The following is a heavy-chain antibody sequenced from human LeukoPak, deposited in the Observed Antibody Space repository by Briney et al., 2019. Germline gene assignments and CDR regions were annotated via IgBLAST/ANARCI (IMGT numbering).Heavy chain of an antibody. Sequence: ASVKVSCKASGYTFTGYYMHWVRQAPGQGLEWMGWINPNSGGTNYAQKFQGRVTITADESTSTAYMELSSLRSEDTAVYYCAGQTRYYDILTGHIDYYYYYYMDVWGKGTTVTISS. CDR2: INPNSGGT. J-gene: IGHJ6*03. V-gene: IGHV1-2*02. CDR3: AGQTRYYDILTGHIDYYYYYYMDV. CDR1: GYTFTGYY. D-gene: IGHD3-9*01.